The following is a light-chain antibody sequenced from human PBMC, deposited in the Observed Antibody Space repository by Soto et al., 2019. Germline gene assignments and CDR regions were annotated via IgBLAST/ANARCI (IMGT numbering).Light chain of an antibody. J-gene: IGLJ1*01. CDR1: SSDIGGYNY. V-gene: IGLV2-14*01. Sequence: QSVLTQPASVSGSPGQSITISCTGTSSDIGGYNYVSWYQQHQGKAPKVMIYDVSDRPSGVSYRFSGSKSGITASLTISGLQAEDEADYYCCSYTSSSTYVFGTGTKVTVL. CDR2: DVS. CDR3: CSYTSSSTYV.